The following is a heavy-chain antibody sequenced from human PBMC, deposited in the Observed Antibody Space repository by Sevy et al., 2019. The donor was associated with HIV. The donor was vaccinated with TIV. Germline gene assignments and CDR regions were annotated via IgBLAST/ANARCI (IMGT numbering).Heavy chain of an antibody. CDR2: MYFTGST. J-gene: IGHJ6*03. V-gene: IGHV4-39*02. Sequence: SKTLSLTCTVSGGSISSSSTYYWGWIRQPPGKGLEWIGGMYFTGSTYYNPSLKSRVTMSIETSKNQFSLKLSSVTAADTAVYYCAREASYYGSGSYPRGYYYYMDVWGKGTTVTVSS. CDR3: AREASYYGSGSYPRGYYYYMDV. D-gene: IGHD3-10*01. CDR1: GGSISSSSTYY.